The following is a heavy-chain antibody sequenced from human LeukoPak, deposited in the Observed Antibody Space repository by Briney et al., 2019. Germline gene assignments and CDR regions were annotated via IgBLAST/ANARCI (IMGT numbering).Heavy chain of an antibody. V-gene: IGHV3-66*02. CDR3: ARDVSYIVGASPFDY. CDR2: IYSGGST. CDR1: VFTLSSNY. J-gene: IGHJ4*02. Sequence: PGGSLRLSCAASVFTLSSNYMSWVRQAPGKGLEWVSVIYSGGSTYYADSVKGRFTISRDNSKNTLYLQINSLRAEDTAVYYWARDVSYIVGASPFDYWGQGTLVTVSS. D-gene: IGHD1-26*01.